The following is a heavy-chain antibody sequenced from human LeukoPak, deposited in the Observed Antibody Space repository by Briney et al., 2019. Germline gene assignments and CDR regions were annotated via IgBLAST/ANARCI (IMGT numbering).Heavy chain of an antibody. J-gene: IGHJ6*03. Sequence: VGSLRLSCAASRFTFSSYSMNWVRQAPGKGLEWVSYISSSSGTIYYADSVRGRFTISRDNAKNSVYLQMNSLRAEDTAVYYCARNYDNSGYYYYHYMDVWGKGTTVTVSS. CDR2: ISSSSGTI. CDR1: RFTFSSYS. D-gene: IGHD3-22*01. CDR3: ARNYDNSGYYYYHYMDV. V-gene: IGHV3-48*04.